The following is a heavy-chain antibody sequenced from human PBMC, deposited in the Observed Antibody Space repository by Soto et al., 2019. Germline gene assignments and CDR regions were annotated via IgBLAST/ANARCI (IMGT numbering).Heavy chain of an antibody. CDR2: ITHMGSRT. CDR1: GFTFTNYA. CDR3: ARRTPGTTLTFYAMDV. J-gene: IGHJ6*02. Sequence: EVQLLESGGGLVQPGGSLILSCAASGFTFTNYAMSWVRQAQGKGLEWVSTITHMGSRTYYLGSVQGRFTISRDNSERTLYLQMNSLGAEDTAIYYCARRTPGTTLTFYAMDVWGQGTSVTVSS. D-gene: IGHD1-7*01. V-gene: IGHV3-23*01.